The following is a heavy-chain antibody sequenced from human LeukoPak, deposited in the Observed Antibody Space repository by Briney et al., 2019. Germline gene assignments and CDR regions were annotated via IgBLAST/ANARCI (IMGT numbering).Heavy chain of an antibody. CDR3: ARGHSYGYYYYYGMDV. V-gene: IGHV1-3*01. J-gene: IGHJ6*02. Sequence: ASVKVSCKASGYTFTSYAMHWVRQAPGQRLEWMGWINAGNGNTKYSQKFQGRVTITRDTSASTAYMELSSLRSEDTAVYYCARGHSYGYYYYYGMDVWGQGTTATVSS. D-gene: IGHD5-18*01. CDR1: GYTFTSYA. CDR2: INAGNGNT.